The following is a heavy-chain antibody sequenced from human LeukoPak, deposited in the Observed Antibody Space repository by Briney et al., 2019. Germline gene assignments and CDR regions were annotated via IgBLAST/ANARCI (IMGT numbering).Heavy chain of an antibody. Sequence: SQTLSLTFAISGDSVSSNSAAWNWIRQSPSRGLEWLGRTYYRSQWYHDYGTSVKSRITINPDTSKNQFSLQLNSVTPEDTAVYYCARDGSCSGGTCYYYYGLDVWGQGTTVTVS. CDR3: ARDGSCSGGTCYYYYGLDV. CDR1: GDSVSSNSAA. CDR2: TYYRSQWYH. J-gene: IGHJ6*02. V-gene: IGHV6-1*01. D-gene: IGHD2-15*01.